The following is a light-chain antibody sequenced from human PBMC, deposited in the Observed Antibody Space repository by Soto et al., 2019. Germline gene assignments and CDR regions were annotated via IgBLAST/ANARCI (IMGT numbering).Light chain of an antibody. CDR1: QSVSSSY. CDR3: QQYKMYLPWT. V-gene: IGKV3-20*01. CDR2: GAS. J-gene: IGKJ4*02. Sequence: IGFAKYARTLSSSPGERATLSCSAIQSVSSSYLAWYQQKPGQAPRLLIYGASSRATGIPDRFSGSGSGTDFTLTISSLQPEDFAIYYCQQYKMYLPWTFGGGTKVDI.